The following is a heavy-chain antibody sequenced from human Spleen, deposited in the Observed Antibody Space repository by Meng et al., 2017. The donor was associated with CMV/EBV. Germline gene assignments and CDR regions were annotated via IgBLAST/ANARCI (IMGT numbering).Heavy chain of an antibody. V-gene: IGHV3-48*03. CDR2: ISSTGGTI. Sequence: GESLKISCAASGFSFNSYEMTWVRQAPGKGLEWVSYISSTGGTIYYADSVKGRFTISRDNNKNSLYLQMNSLRAEDTALYYCTKGAAAAGPNYFDYWGQGTLVTVSS. D-gene: IGHD6-13*01. CDR1: GFSFNSYE. J-gene: IGHJ4*02. CDR3: TKGAAAAGPNYFDY.